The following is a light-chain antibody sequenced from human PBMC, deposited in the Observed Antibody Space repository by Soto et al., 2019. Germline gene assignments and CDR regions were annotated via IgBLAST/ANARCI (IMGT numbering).Light chain of an antibody. V-gene: IGKV3-15*01. CDR2: GAS. Sequence: EIVMTQSPATLSVSPGERVTFACRASQSVSTSLAWYQHKPGQAPRLLISGASTGATGIPPRFSGSGSGTDFTLTVNSLQSEDIAVYYCQQYHNWPVTFGGGTKVDIK. J-gene: IGKJ4*01. CDR1: QSVSTS. CDR3: QQYHNWPVT.